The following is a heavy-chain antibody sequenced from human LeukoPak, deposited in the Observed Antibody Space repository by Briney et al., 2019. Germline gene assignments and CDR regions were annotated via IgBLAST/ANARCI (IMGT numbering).Heavy chain of an antibody. V-gene: IGHV3-15*01. CDR1: GFTFNSAW. Sequence: GGSLRLSCAASGFTFNSAWMSWVRQAPGRGLEWVAQIKTETDGGTTDYAAPVKGRFTISRDGSKNMVFLQMNSLKTDDTALYYCTWSGLKIESWGQGTLVTVSS. CDR2: IKTETDGGTT. D-gene: IGHD3-3*01. J-gene: IGHJ4*02. CDR3: TWSGLKIES.